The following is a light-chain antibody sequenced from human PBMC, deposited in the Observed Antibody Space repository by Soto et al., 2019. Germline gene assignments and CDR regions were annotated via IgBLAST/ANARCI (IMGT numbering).Light chain of an antibody. V-gene: IGKV3-15*01. J-gene: IGKJ1*01. CDR2: GGS. CDR1: QSVSTY. Sequence: EIVMTQSPATLSASPGERAALFCRASQSVSTYLAWYQQKPGQAPRLLMYGGSTRATGIPARFSGSGSGTEFTLTISSLQSEDFAVYYCQQYGNWPPWTFGQGTKVEIK. CDR3: QQYGNWPPWT.